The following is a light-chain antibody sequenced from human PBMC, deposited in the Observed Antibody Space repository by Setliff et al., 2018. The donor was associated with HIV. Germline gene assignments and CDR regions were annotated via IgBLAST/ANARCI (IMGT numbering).Light chain of an antibody. CDR2: QAS. Sequence: QSALTQPASVSGSPGQSITISCTGTSGDVGRYNLVSWYQQQPGKPPKLMIYQASKRPSGVSNRFPGSKSGNTASLTISGLQAEDEADYYCCSNTGSNTYVCGTGTKVTVL. V-gene: IGLV2-23*01. J-gene: IGLJ1*01. CDR3: CSNTGSNTYV. CDR1: SGDVGRYNL.